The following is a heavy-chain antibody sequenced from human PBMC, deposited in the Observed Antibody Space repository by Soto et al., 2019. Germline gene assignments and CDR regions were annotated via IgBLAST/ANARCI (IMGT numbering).Heavy chain of an antibody. Sequence: PGGSLRLSCVDSLFTFSRYVMSWVRQAPGMGLEWVSTISETGRKTYYADPVKGGFTISRDNAKKTLYLEMSSLRDADTAVYYCANVGQYVSGSLGIFDPLGEGALVTVSS. CDR2: ISETGRKT. V-gene: IGHV3-23*01. CDR3: ANVGQYVSGSLGIFDP. D-gene: IGHD3-10*01. CDR1: LFTFSRYV. J-gene: IGHJ5*02.